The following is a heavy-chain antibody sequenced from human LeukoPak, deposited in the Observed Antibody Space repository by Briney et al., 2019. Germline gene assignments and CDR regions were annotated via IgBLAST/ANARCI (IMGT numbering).Heavy chain of an antibody. J-gene: IGHJ6*02. D-gene: IGHD3-10*01. CDR2: INPNSGGT. CDR3: AGGGSFSGPDGMDV. V-gene: IGHV1-2*02. CDR1: GGTFSSYA. Sequence: ASVKVSCKASGGTFSSYAISWVRQAPGQGLEWMGWINPNSGGTNYAQKFQGRVTMTRDTSISTAYMELSRLRSDDTAVYYCAGGGSFSGPDGMDVWGQGTTVTVSS.